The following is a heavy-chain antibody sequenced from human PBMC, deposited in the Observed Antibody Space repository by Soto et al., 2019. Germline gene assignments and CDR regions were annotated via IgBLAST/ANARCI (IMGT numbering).Heavy chain of an antibody. J-gene: IGHJ4*02. V-gene: IGHV3-23*01. CDR3: AKVSNKWAVAQRGYFDY. CDR2: ISATGST. D-gene: IGHD6-19*01. Sequence: EVQVLDSGGGLVQPGGSQRLSCEAPGFTFSNYAMSWVRQAPGKGLEWVSTISATGSTLYADSVKGRFTISRDNSKNTVYLQMNFLRAEDTAVYYCAKVSNKWAVAQRGYFDYWGQGTLVTVSS. CDR1: GFTFSNYA.